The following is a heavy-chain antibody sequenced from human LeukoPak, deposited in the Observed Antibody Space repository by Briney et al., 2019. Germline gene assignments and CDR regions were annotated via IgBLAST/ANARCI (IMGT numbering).Heavy chain of an antibody. CDR1: GGSISSSNYY. D-gene: IGHD3-22*01. CDR2: IYHSGST. Sequence: PSQTLSLTCTVSGGSISSSNYYWSWIRQPPGKGLEWIGYIYHSGSTYYNPSLKSRVTISVDGSKNQFSLKLSSVTAADTAVYYCASSPGIVGMNYYYYYYMDVWGKGTTVTVSS. CDR3: ASSPGIVGMNYYYYYYMDV. V-gene: IGHV4-30-2*01. J-gene: IGHJ6*03.